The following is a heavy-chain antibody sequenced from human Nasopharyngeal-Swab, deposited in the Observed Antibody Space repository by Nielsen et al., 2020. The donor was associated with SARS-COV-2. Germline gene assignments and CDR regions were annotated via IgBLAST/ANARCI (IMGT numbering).Heavy chain of an antibody. CDR3: ASTTMVRGVIIKGFDY. Sequence: SETLSLTCTVSGGSISSGGYYWSWIRQHPGKGLEWIGYIYYSGSTYYNPSLKSRVTISVDTSKNQFSLKLSSVTAADTAVYYCASTTMVRGVIIKGFDYWGQGTLVTVSS. V-gene: IGHV4-31*03. CDR2: IYYSGST. CDR1: GGSISSGGYY. D-gene: IGHD3-10*01. J-gene: IGHJ4*02.